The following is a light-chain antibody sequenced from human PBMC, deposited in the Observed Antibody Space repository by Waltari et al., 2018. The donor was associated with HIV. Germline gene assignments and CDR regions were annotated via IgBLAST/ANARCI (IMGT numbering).Light chain of an antibody. J-gene: IGLJ2*01. CDR3: SSYTSSSTV. V-gene: IGLV2-14*03. CDR2: DVS. Sequence: QSALTQPASVSGSPGQSISISCTGTSSDVGGYHYVSWYQQHPGKAPNLMIYDVSNRPSGVSNRFSGSKSGNTASLTISGLQAEDEADYYCSSYTSSSTVFGGGTKLTVL. CDR1: SSDVGGYHY.